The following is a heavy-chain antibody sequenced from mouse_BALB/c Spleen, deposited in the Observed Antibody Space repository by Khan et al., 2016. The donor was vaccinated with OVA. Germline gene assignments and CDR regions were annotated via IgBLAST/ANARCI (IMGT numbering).Heavy chain of an antibody. J-gene: IGHJ4*01. Sequence: VQLQESGPELVKPGALVKISCKASGYTFTAYDINWVKQRPGQGLEWIGWIYPGDGSTRYNENFKGKATLTADKSSSTAYMQLSSLTSEKSAVYCCSREGLQGVDMDYWGQGTSVTVSS. CDR1: GYTFTAYD. CDR2: IYPGDGST. D-gene: IGHD2-4*01. V-gene: IGHV1S56*01. CDR3: SREGLQGVDMDY.